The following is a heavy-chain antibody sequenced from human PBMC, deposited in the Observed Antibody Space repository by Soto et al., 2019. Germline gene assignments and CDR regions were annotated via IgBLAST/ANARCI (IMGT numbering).Heavy chain of an antibody. D-gene: IGHD3-22*01. Sequence: QVQLVESGGGVVQPGRSLRLSCAASGFTFSSYGMHWVRQAPGKGLEWGAVISYDGSNKYYADSLKGRFTISRDNSKNALYLQMNSLRAEDTAVYYCAKDHHPSKYYDSSGYYSLGYWGQGTLVTVSS. V-gene: IGHV3-30*18. CDR1: GFTFSSYG. J-gene: IGHJ4*02. CDR3: AKDHHPSKYYDSSGYYSLGY. CDR2: ISYDGSNK.